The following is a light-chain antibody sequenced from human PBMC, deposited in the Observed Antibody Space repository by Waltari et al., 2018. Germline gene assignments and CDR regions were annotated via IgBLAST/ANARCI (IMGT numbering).Light chain of an antibody. V-gene: IGLV2-14*03. CDR2: HVS. CDR1: SSDIGAFDL. CDR3: SSFTTGSTGL. Sequence: QSALAQPAPVSGSPGQSITISCTGSSSDIGAFDLVPWYQQHPGRAPRLIIRHVSERPSGVPHRFSGSKSGNTASLTISSLRSEDESLYFCSSFTTGSTGLFGGGTKLTVL. J-gene: IGLJ2*01.